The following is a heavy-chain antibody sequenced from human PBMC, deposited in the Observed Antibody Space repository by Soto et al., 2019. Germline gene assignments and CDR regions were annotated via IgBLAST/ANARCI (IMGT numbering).Heavy chain of an antibody. D-gene: IGHD3-22*01. CDR1: GGSFSVYS. J-gene: IGHJ5*02. CDR3: ARQYYYDSSGYYLDP. CDR2: IAHSGIT. V-gene: IGHV4-30-2*01. Sequence: SLSLTFAFYGGSFSVYSWSWIPQPPAQGLEWIGYIAHSGITYYNPSLKSRVTISVDRSKNQFSLKLSSVTAADTAVYYCARQYYYDSSGYYLDPWGQGTLVIVSS.